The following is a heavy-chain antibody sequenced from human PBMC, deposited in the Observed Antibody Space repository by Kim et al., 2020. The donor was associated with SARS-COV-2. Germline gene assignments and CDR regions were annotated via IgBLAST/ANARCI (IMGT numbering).Heavy chain of an antibody. J-gene: IGHJ3*02. CDR3: ARASYSSGWQTHAFDI. Sequence: SQTLSLTCAISGDSVSSNSAAWNWIRQSPSRGLEWLGRTYYRSKWYNDYAVSVKSRITINPDTSKNQFSLQLNSVTPEDTAVYYCARASYSSGWQTHAFDIWGQGTMVTVSS. V-gene: IGHV6-1*01. CDR2: TYYRSKWYN. D-gene: IGHD6-19*01. CDR1: GDSVSSNSAA.